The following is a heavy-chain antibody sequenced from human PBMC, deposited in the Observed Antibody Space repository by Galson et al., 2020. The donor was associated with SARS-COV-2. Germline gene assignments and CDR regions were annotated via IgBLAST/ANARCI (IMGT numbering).Heavy chain of an antibody. CDR3: ARDSQGGNDYNYLLF. CDR1: GYTFTSYY. D-gene: IGHD4-4*01. J-gene: IGHJ4*02. CDR2: INPSGGGT. Sequence: DSVKVSCQASGYTFTSYYIHWVRQAPGQGLEWMGIINPSGGGTTYAQKFQGRVTMTRDTSTSTVYMELSSLRSEDTAVYYCARDSQGGNDYNYLLFWGQGTLVTVSS. V-gene: IGHV1-46*01.